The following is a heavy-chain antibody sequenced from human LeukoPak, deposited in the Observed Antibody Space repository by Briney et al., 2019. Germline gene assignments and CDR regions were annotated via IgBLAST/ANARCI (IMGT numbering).Heavy chain of an antibody. V-gene: IGHV4-39*01. CDR1: GGSISSSSYY. Sequence: SETLSLTCTVSGGSISSSSYYWGWIRQPPGKGLEWIGSIYYSGSTYYNPSLKSRVTISVDTSKNQFSLKLSSVTAADTAVYYCARQDWGNFDYWGQGTLVTVSS. CDR3: ARQDWGNFDY. J-gene: IGHJ4*02. D-gene: IGHD3-16*01. CDR2: IYYSGST.